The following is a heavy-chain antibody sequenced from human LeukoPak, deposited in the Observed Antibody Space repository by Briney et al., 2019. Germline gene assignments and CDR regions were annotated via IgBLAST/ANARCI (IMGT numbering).Heavy chain of an antibody. CDR1: GGTFSSYA. J-gene: IGHJ6*03. CDR2: IIPIFGTA. Sequence: SVKVSCKASGGTFSSYAISWVRQAPGQGLEWMGGIIPIFGTANYAQKFQGRVTITTDESTSTAYMELSSLRSEDTAVYYCATTRVGATGNGYYYYMDVWGKGTTVTVSS. V-gene: IGHV1-69*05. D-gene: IGHD1-26*01. CDR3: ATTRVGATGNGYYYYMDV.